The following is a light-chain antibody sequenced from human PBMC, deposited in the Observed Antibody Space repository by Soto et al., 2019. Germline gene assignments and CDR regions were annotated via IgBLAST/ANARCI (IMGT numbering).Light chain of an antibody. CDR1: IFDVGNNF. J-gene: IGLJ2*01. CDR2: DDD. Sequence: QSVLTQPPSVSAAPGKKVTISCSGTIFDVGNNFVSWYQHFPGTAPKLLIYDDDRRPSGIPDRFSASKSGTSATLRIARVQTGDEADYYCASWDTDVSVVFGGGTKLTVL. V-gene: IGLV1-51*01. CDR3: ASWDTDVSVV.